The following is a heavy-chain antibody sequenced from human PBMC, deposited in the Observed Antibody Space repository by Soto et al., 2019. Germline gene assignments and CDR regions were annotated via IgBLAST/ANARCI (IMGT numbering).Heavy chain of an antibody. J-gene: IGHJ4*02. D-gene: IGHD1-20*01. V-gene: IGHV1-3*01. Sequence: ASVKVSCKTSGYTFTSYAMHWVRQAPGQRLEWMGWINVGNGYTKYSQKFQGRVTITRDTSASTVYMELSSLRSEDTAVYYCARDFHPYNWNSLDSGGQGTLVTVSS. CDR1: GYTFTSYA. CDR3: ARDFHPYNWNSLDS. CDR2: INVGNGYT.